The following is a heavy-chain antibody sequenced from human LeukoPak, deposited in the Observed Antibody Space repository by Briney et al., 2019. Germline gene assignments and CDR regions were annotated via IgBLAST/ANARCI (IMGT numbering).Heavy chain of an antibody. CDR2: ISSSSSYI. D-gene: IGHD1-26*01. J-gene: IGHJ3*02. CDR1: GFTFSDYY. Sequence: GGSLRLSCAASGFTFSDYYMNWVRQAPGKGLEWVSSISSSSSYIYYADSVKGRFTISRDNAKNSLYLQMNSLRAEDTAVYYCARNSGSYPAAFDIWGQGTMVTVSS. CDR3: ARNSGSYPAAFDI. V-gene: IGHV3-21*01.